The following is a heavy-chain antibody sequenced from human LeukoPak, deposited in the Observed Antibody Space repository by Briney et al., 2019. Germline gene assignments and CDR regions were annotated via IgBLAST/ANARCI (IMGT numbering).Heavy chain of an antibody. CDR1: GGSISSYY. Sequence: PSETLSLTRTVSGGSISSYYWSWLRQPPGKGLEWIGYIYYSGRTNYNPSLKSRVTISVDTSKNQFSLKLSSVTAADTAVYYCARVGRQSNWFDPWGQGTLVTVSS. CDR2: IYYSGRT. J-gene: IGHJ5*02. V-gene: IGHV4-59*01. CDR3: ARVGRQSNWFDP.